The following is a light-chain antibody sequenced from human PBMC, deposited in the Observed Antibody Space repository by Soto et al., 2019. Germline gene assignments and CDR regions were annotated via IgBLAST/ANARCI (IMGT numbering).Light chain of an antibody. J-gene: IGLJ2*01. CDR1: SGSIASNY. CDR3: QSYDSSNQRV. Sequence: FMLTQPHSVSESPGKTVTISCTRSSGSIASNYVQWYQQRPGSAPTTVIYEDNQRPSGVPDRFSGSIDSSSNSASLTISGLKTEDEADYSCQSYDSSNQRVFGGGTQLTVL. V-gene: IGLV6-57*04. CDR2: EDN.